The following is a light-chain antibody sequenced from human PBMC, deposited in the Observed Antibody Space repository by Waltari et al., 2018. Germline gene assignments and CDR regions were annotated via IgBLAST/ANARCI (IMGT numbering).Light chain of an antibody. J-gene: IGLJ3*02. CDR2: KGN. Sequence: QTVVTQEPSLSVSPGGTVTLTCALSSCSVSTTSYASWYQQPPGQPPRTLVYKGNARSSGVPDRFSGSILGNTAALTITGAQADDESDYYCALYMGSGIWVFGGGTKLTVL. V-gene: IGLV8-61*01. CDR1: SCSVSTTSY. CDR3: ALYMGSGIWV.